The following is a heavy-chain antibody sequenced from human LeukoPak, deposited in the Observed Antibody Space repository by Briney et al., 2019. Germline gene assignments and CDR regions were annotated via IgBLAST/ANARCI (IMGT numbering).Heavy chain of an antibody. Sequence: SETLSLTCTVSGGSISSYYWSWIRQPPGKGLEWIGYIYYSGSTNYNPSLKSRVTISVDTSKNQFSLKLSSVTAADTAVYYCARDGGSSSSGTDDAFDIWGQGTMVTVSS. CDR2: IYYSGST. CDR3: ARDGGSSSSGTDDAFDI. V-gene: IGHV4-59*01. J-gene: IGHJ3*02. D-gene: IGHD6-6*01. CDR1: GGSISSYY.